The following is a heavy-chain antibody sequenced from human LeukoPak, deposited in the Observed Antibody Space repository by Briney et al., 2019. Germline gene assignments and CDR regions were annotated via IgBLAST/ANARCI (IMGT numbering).Heavy chain of an antibody. CDR1: GGSFSGYY. J-gene: IGHJ4*02. CDR3: ARDHYSSGWYDGLGSYRNFDY. V-gene: IGHV4-34*01. Sequence: SETLSLTCAVYGGSFSGYYWSWIRQPPGKGPEWIGEINHSGSTNYNPSLKSRVTISVDTSKNQFSLKLSSVTAADTAVYYCARDHYSSGWYDGLGSYRNFDYWGQGTLVTVSS. D-gene: IGHD6-19*01. CDR2: INHSGST.